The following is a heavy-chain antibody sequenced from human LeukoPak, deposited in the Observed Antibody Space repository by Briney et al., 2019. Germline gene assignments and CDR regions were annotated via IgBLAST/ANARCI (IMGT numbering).Heavy chain of an antibody. Sequence: SETLSLTCTVSGGSIGSYYWSWIRQPPGKGLEWIGYIYYSGSTNYNPSLKSRVTVSVDTSKNQFSLKLSSVTAADTAVYYCARYVDYYDSSGIPEGFDPWGQGTLVTVSS. CDR2: IYYSGST. J-gene: IGHJ5*02. V-gene: IGHV4-59*01. CDR1: GGSIGSYY. D-gene: IGHD3-22*01. CDR3: ARYVDYYDSSGIPEGFDP.